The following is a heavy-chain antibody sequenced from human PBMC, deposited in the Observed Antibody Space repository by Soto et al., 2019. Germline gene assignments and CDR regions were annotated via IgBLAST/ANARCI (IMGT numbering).Heavy chain of an antibody. Sequence: QVQLVQSGAEVKKPGSSVKVSCKASGGTFSSYAISWVRQAPGQGLEWMGGIIPIFGTANYAQKFQGSVTITADESTSTAFVELSSLRSEDTVVYYCARGGGGYDCLYWGQGTLVSVSS. CDR1: GGTFSSYA. D-gene: IGHD5-12*01. CDR3: ARGGGGYDCLY. J-gene: IGHJ4*02. CDR2: IIPIFGTA. V-gene: IGHV1-69*01.